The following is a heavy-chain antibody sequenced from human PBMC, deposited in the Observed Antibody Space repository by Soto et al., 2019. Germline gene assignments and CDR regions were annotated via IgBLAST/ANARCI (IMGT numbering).Heavy chain of an antibody. V-gene: IGHV3-23*01. D-gene: IGHD4-17*01. CDR2: ISNNGDDT. J-gene: IGHJ3*02. CDR1: GFFFITYD. Sequence: PGGSLRLSCAASGFFFITYDMNWVRQAPGKGLEWVSAISNNGDDTYYAESVRGRFTISRDNSINTLYLQMSRLRTDDTAVYYCAHPRGYGVFDAVDIWGQGTKVTVSS. CDR3: AHPRGYGVFDAVDI.